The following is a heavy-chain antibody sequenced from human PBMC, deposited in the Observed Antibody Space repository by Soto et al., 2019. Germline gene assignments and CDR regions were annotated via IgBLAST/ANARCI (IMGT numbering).Heavy chain of an antibody. D-gene: IGHD1-1*01. V-gene: IGHV4-4*07. CDR3: VRDGTKNLRDWFDP. J-gene: IGHJ5*02. Sequence: PSETLSLTYNVSDANLSGYYWSWISQPPGKGLEWIGRIYATGSSDYNPSLKSRITISVDMSKKQFSLTLRSVTAADTAMYYCVRDGTKNLRDWFDPWGQGILVTAPQ. CDR1: DANLSGYY. CDR2: IYATGSS.